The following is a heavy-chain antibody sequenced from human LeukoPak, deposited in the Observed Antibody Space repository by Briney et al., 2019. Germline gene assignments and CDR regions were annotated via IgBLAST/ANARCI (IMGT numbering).Heavy chain of an antibody. J-gene: IGHJ2*01. Sequence: SETLSLTCTVSGGSISSYYWNWIRQPPGKGLEWIGEINHRGSTNDNPSLKSRVIISVDASRYQFSLKLSSVTAADTAVYYCARGHYSASRKYFDLWGSGTLVAVSS. V-gene: IGHV4-34*01. D-gene: IGHD2-2*01. CDR1: GGSISSYY. CDR2: INHRGST. CDR3: ARGHYSASRKYFDL.